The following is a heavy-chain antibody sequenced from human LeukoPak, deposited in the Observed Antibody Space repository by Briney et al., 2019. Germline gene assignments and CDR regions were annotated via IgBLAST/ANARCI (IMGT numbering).Heavy chain of an antibody. CDR1: GYTFTSYD. V-gene: IGHV1-8*01. CDR2: MNPNSGNT. Sequence: ASVKVSCKASGYTFTSYDINWVRQATGQGLEWMGWMNPNSGNTGYAQKFQGRVTMSRNTSISTAYMELSSLRSEDTAVYYCASTGGSGWNNWFDPWGQGALVTVSS. D-gene: IGHD6-19*01. CDR3: ASTGGSGWNNWFDP. J-gene: IGHJ5*02.